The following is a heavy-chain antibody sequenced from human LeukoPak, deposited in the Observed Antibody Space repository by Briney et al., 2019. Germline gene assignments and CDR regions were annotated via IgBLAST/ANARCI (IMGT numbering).Heavy chain of an antibody. CDR3: ARDVVVVPAAPGIRFDP. D-gene: IGHD2-2*01. CDR1: GFTFSSYW. V-gene: IGHV3-74*01. CDR2: INSDGSST. Sequence: GGSLRLSCAASGFTFSSYWMHWVRQAPGKGLVWVSRINSDGSSTSYADSVKGRFTISRDNAKNTLYLQMNSLRAEDTAVYYCARDVVVVPAAPGIRFDPWGQGTLVTVSS. J-gene: IGHJ5*02.